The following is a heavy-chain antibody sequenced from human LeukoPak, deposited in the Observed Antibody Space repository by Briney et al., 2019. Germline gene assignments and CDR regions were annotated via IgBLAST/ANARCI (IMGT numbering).Heavy chain of an antibody. CDR2: IYTSGST. J-gene: IGHJ5*02. CDR1: GGSISSYY. CDR3: ARDGYDSSGYYLSWFDP. Sequence: SETLSLTCTVSGGSISSYYWSWIRQPAGKGLEWIGRIYTSGSTNYNPSLKSRVTMSVDTSKNQFSLKLSSVTAADTAAYYCARDGYDSSGYYLSWFDPWGQGTLVTVSS. V-gene: IGHV4-4*07. D-gene: IGHD3-22*01.